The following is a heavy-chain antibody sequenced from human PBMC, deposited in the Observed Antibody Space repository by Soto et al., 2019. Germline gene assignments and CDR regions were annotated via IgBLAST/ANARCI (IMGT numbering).Heavy chain of an antibody. CDR3: PRWDGRCSGGSCFFDS. J-gene: IGHJ4*02. D-gene: IGHD2-15*01. V-gene: IGHV3-7*01. Sequence: EVQLVESGGGLVQSGGSLRLSCIASGFSLTQYWMSWVRQTPRKGLEWVAKINEDGTKRDYMESVEGRFTISRDNAKNSVSLQMRSLRADDTAVYFCPRWDGRCSGGSCFFDSWGQGTLVTVSS. CDR1: GFSLTQYW. CDR2: INEDGTKR.